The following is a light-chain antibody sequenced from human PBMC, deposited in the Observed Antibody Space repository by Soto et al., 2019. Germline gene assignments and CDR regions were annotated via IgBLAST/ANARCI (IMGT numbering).Light chain of an antibody. CDR3: QQFGYSPWT. V-gene: IGKV3-20*01. CDR2: GVS. J-gene: IGKJ1*01. CDR1: QSVRSSY. Sequence: EVVLTQSPGTPSLSPGERATLSCRASQSVRSSYLAWYQQKPGQAPRLLIFGVSSRATDIPARFSGSGSGTDFTLTISRLEPEDVAVYDCQQFGYSPWTFGQGNKVQIK.